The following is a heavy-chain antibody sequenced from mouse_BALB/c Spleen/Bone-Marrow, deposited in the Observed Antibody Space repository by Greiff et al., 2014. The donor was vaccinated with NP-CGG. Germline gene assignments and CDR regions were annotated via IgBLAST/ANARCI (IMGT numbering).Heavy chain of an antibody. D-gene: IGHD1-1*01. CDR2: IWDGGIT. V-gene: IGHV2-6-5*01. J-gene: IGHJ2*01. CDR3: AKHDTTVVLDY. Sequence: VMLVESGPGLVAPSQSLSITCTVSGFSLTDYGVSWIRQPPGKGLEWLGVIWDGGITYYNSTLKSRLSISKDNPKSQVFLKMNSLQTDDTAMYYCAKHDTTVVLDYWGQGTTLTVSS. CDR1: GFSLTDYG.